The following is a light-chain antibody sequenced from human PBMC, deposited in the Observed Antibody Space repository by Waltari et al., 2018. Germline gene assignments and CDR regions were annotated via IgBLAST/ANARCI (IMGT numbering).Light chain of an antibody. Sequence: IQMTQSPSSVSASVGDRVSISCRASLGISNWLAWYQQQPGKAPRLLIYGASTVQSGTPARFTGSGSGTDFILTINGLQPEDCGTYYCQQTEGFPWTFGQGTKVEFK. CDR3: QQTEGFPWT. CDR1: LGISNW. J-gene: IGKJ1*01. V-gene: IGKV1-12*01. CDR2: GAS.